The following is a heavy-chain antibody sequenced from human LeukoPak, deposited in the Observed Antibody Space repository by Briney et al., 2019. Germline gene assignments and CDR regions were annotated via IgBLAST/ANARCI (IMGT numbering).Heavy chain of an antibody. J-gene: IGHJ4*02. CDR2: ISYDGGNK. CDR1: EFTFNSYA. D-gene: IGHD3-16*01. CDR3: TRVGVGGY. Sequence: GGSLRLSCAASEFTFNSYAMHWVRQAPGKGLEWVAVISYDGGNKYYADSVKGRFAISRDNAKDSLFLQMNSLRVEDTAMYFCTRVGVGGYWGQGTLVTVSS. V-gene: IGHV3-30*09.